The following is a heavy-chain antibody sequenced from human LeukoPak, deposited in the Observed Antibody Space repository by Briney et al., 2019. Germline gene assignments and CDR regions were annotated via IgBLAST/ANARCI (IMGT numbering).Heavy chain of an antibody. V-gene: IGHV4-61*01. D-gene: IGHD1-26*01. Sequence: SETLSLTRTVSGGSVSSGSYYWSWIRQPPGKGLEWIGYIYYSGSTNYNPSLKSRVTISVDTSKNQFSLKLSSVTAADTAVYYCARGFPSGSYYDYWGQGTLVTVSS. J-gene: IGHJ4*02. CDR3: ARGFPSGSYYDY. CDR2: IYYSGST. CDR1: GGSVSSGSYY.